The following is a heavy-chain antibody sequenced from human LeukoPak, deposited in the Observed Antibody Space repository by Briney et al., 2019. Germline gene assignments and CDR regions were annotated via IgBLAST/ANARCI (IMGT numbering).Heavy chain of an antibody. CDR3: ARHYDPQPFDAFDI. V-gene: IGHV4-38-2*02. CDR2: IYHSGST. J-gene: IGHJ3*02. CDR1: DSSISSGYY. Sequence: SETLSLTCTVSDSSISSGYYWGWVRPPPGKELGWIGSIYHSGSTYYNPSLKSRVTISVDTSKNQFSLKLTSVTAADTAVYYCARHYDPQPFDAFDIWGQGTMVTVSS. D-gene: IGHD3-3*01.